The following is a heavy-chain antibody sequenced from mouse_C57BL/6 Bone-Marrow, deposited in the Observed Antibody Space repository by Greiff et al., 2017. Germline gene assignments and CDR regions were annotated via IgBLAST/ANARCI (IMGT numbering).Heavy chain of an antibody. CDR1: GYTFTSYG. Sequence: VKLQESGAELVRPGASVKLSCKASGYTFTSYGISWVKPRTGQGLEWIGEIYPSGCYTYNNEKFKGKATLTADKSCSTAYMQLSSLTSEDSAVYVCARIYYGNYEGLDYWGQGTTLTVSA. J-gene: IGHJ2*01. CDR3: ARIYYGNYEGLDY. V-gene: IGHV1-81*01. CDR2: IYPSGCYT. D-gene: IGHD2-1*01.